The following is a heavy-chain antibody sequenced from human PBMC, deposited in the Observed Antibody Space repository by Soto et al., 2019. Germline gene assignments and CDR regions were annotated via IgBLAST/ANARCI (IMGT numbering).Heavy chain of an antibody. J-gene: IGHJ6*01. Sequence: QVQLVESGGGVVQPGRSLRLSCAASGFTFSSYAMHWVRQAPGKGLEWVAVISYDGSNKYYADSVKGRFTISRDNSKNTLYLQMNSLRAEDTAVYYCASRYSGYDYREQWLVLRYYYYGMDVW. CDR2: ISYDGSNK. V-gene: IGHV3-30-3*01. D-gene: IGHD5-12*01. CDR3: ASRYSGYDYREQWLVLRYYYYGMDV. CDR1: GFTFSSYA.